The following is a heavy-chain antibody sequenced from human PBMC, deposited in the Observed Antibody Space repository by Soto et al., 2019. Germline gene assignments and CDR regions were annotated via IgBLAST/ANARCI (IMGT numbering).Heavy chain of an antibody. Sequence: SVKVSCKASGGTFSSYAISWVRQAPGQGLEWMGGIIPIFGTANYAQKFQGRVTITADESTSTAYMELSSLRSEDTAVYYCARHDCISTSCQTYYYYYGMDVWGQGTTVTVSS. V-gene: IGHV1-69*13. CDR3: ARHDCISTSCQTYYYYYGMDV. D-gene: IGHD2-2*01. J-gene: IGHJ6*02. CDR1: GGTFSSYA. CDR2: IIPIFGTA.